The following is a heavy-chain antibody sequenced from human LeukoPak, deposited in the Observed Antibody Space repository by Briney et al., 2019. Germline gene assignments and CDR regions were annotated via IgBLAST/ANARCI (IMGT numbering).Heavy chain of an antibody. V-gene: IGHV4-4*07. CDR1: GDSISSYH. J-gene: IGHJ3*02. Sequence: SETLSLTCTVSGDSISSYHWSWIRQSAGKGLEWIGRIYISGSTIYNPALKSRVTMSVDTSKNQFSLKLSSVTAVDTAVYYCARTISGSYEEDTFDIWGQGTMVTVSS. CDR3: ARTISGSYEEDTFDI. CDR2: IYISGST. D-gene: IGHD1-26*01.